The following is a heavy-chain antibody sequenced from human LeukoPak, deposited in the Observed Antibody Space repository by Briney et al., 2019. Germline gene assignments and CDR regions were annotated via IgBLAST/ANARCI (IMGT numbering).Heavy chain of an antibody. CDR3: ARDVLRYFDWFGHYYYYGMDG. CDR2: ISGSGGTI. D-gene: IGHD3-9*01. J-gene: IGHJ6*02. CDR1: GFTFSRNA. Sequence: GGSLRLSCAASGFTFSRNAMGWVRQAPGKGLEWVSHISGSGGTIYYADSVKGRFTISRDNAKNSLYLQMNSLRAEDTAVYYCARDVLRYFDWFGHYYYYGMDGWGQGAAVTVSS. V-gene: IGHV3-48*03.